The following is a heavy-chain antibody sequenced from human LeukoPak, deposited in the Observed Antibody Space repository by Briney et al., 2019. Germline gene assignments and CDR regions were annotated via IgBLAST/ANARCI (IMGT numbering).Heavy chain of an antibody. J-gene: IGHJ5*02. V-gene: IGHV4-30-4*01. CDR2: IYYSGST. Sequence: SQTLSLTCTVSGGSISSGDYYWSWIRQPPGKGLEWIGYIYYSGSTYYNPSLKSRVTISVDTSKNRFSLKLSSVTAADTAVYYCARYHYYSNWFDPWGQGTLVTVSS. D-gene: IGHD4-11*01. CDR1: GGSISSGDYY. CDR3: ARYHYYSNWFDP.